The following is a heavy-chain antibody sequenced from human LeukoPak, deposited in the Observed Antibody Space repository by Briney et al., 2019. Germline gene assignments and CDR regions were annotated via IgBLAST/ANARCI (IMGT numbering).Heavy chain of an antibody. Sequence: GASVKVSCKAFGYTFTSNYMHWVRQAPGQGPEWMGVISPSGGSTTYAQKFQGRVTLTRDMSTSADYLELSSLRSEDTAVYYCARVPSGGNKFDPWGQGTLVTVSS. CDR1: GYTFTSNY. J-gene: IGHJ5*02. CDR2: ISPSGGST. D-gene: IGHD6-25*01. CDR3: ARVPSGGNKFDP. V-gene: IGHV1-46*01.